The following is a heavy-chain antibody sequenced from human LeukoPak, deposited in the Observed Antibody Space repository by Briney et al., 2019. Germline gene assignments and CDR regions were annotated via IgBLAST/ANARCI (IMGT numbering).Heavy chain of an antibody. V-gene: IGHV3-30-3*01. CDR2: ISYDGSNK. Sequence: PGGSLRLSCAASGFTFSSYAMHRVRQAPGKGLEWVAVISYDGSNKYYADSVKGRFTISRDNSKNTLYLQMNSLRADDTAVYYCAKNAGYSSGWYGDYWGQGSLVTVSS. CDR1: GFTFSSYA. CDR3: AKNAGYSSGWYGDY. J-gene: IGHJ4*02. D-gene: IGHD6-19*01.